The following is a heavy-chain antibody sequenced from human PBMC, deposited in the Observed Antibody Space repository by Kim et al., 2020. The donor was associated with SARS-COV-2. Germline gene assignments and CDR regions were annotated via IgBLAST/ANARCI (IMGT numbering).Heavy chain of an antibody. CDR1: GGSFSGYY. CDR2: INHSGST. D-gene: IGHD2-15*01. Sequence: SETLSLTCAVYGGSFSGYYWSWIRQPPGKGLEWIGEINHSGSTNYNPSLKSRVTISVDTSKNQFSLKLSSVTAADTAVYYCARDRVVAAPPTEYYFDYWGQGTLVTVSS. V-gene: IGHV4-34*01. CDR3: ARDRVVAAPPTEYYFDY. J-gene: IGHJ4*02.